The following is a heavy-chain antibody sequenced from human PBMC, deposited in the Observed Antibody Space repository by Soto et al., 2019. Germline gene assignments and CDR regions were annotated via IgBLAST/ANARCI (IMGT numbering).Heavy chain of an antibody. Sequence: SVKVSCKASEGTFSSYPISWVRQAPGQGLEWMGEIIPIFGTANYAQKFQGRVTITADESTSTAYMELSSLRSEDTAVYYCARDRGPSSGYYPYWFDPWGQGTLVTVSS. J-gene: IGHJ5*02. CDR2: IIPIFGTA. CDR3: ARDRGPSSGYYPYWFDP. D-gene: IGHD3-22*01. CDR1: EGTFSSYP. V-gene: IGHV1-69*13.